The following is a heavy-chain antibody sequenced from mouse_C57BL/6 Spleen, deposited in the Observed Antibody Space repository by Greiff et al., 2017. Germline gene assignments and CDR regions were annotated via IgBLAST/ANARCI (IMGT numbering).Heavy chain of an antibody. V-gene: IGHV1-39*01. CDR3: ARRAVVADYFDY. CDR2: INPNDGTT. D-gene: IGHD1-1*01. CDR1: GYSFTDYN. Sequence: VHVKQSGPELVKPGASVKLSCKASGYSFTDYNMNWVKQSNGKSLEWIGVINPNDGTTSYNQKFKGKATLTVDKSSSTAYMQLNSLTSEDSAVYFCARRAVVADYFDYWGQGTTLTVSS. J-gene: IGHJ2*01.